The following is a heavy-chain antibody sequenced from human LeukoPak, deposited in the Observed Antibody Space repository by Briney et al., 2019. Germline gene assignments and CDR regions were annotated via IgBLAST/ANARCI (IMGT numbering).Heavy chain of an antibody. CDR1: GGTFSSYA. CDR3: ARSGQLLYNWFDP. CDR2: IIPIFGTA. D-gene: IGHD2-2*02. Sequence: ASVKVSCKASGGTFSSYAISWVRQAPGQGLEWMGGIIPIFGTANYAQKFQGRVTITTDESTSTAYMELSSLRSEGTAVYYCARSGQLLYNWFDPWGQGTLVTVSS. V-gene: IGHV1-69*05. J-gene: IGHJ5*02.